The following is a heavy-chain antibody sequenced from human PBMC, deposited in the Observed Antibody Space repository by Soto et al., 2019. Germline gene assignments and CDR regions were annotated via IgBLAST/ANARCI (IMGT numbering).Heavy chain of an antibody. Sequence: QVQLVQSGAEVKKPGSSVKVSCKASGGTFSSYTISWVRQAPGQGLEWMGRIIPILGIANYAQKFQGRVTITADNCTSTGYKELRSVRSEDTAVYYCARDDSVAGTHDYWGQSTLVTVSS. CDR3: ARDDSVAGTHDY. CDR1: GGTFSSYT. V-gene: IGHV1-69*08. D-gene: IGHD6-19*01. CDR2: IIPILGIA. J-gene: IGHJ4*02.